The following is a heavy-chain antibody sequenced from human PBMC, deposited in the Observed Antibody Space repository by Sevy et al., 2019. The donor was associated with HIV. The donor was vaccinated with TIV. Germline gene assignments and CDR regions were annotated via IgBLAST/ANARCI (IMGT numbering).Heavy chain of an antibody. CDR3: ARGDYYDRSGFDIDAFDV. J-gene: IGHJ3*01. Sequence: GGSLRLSCAASGFTFSRYWMSWVRQAPGKGLEWVGNVKKDGSEKYYGDSVKGRFTISRDNAKNSLYLQMKSLRAEDTAVYYCARGDYYDRSGFDIDAFDVWGQGSMVTVSS. CDR1: GFTFSRYW. CDR2: VKKDGSEK. V-gene: IGHV3-7*04. D-gene: IGHD3-22*01.